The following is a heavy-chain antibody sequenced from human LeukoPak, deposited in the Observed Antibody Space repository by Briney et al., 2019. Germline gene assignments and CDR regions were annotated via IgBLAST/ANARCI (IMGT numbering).Heavy chain of an antibody. V-gene: IGHV4-39*02. J-gene: IGHJ6*03. CDR3: AREKIGTGTVLGKDYYYMDV. Sequence: SETLSLTCTVSGGSISSSSYYWGWIRQPPGKGLEWIGSFYYSGSIYYNPSLKSRVAISVDTSKKQFSLKLSSVTAADTAMYYCAREKIGTGTVLGKDYYYMDVWGKGTTVTVSS. CDR1: GGSISSSSYY. D-gene: IGHD3-16*01. CDR2: FYYSGSI.